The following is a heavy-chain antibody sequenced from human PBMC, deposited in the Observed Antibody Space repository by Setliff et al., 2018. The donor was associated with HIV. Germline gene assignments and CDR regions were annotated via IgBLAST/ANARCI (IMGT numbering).Heavy chain of an antibody. CDR2: IYPGDSDT. CDR3: VSGPSIGVYEGLAY. Sequence: GASLTISCKGSGYSFPSYWIGWVRQMPGKGLDWMGIIYPGDSDTRYSLSSQGHIIISTDKSTNTAYLQWRSLKASDTAVYYCVSGPSIGVYEGLAYWGQGTLVTVSS. D-gene: IGHD5-12*01. J-gene: IGHJ4*02. CDR1: GYSFPSYW. V-gene: IGHV5-51*01.